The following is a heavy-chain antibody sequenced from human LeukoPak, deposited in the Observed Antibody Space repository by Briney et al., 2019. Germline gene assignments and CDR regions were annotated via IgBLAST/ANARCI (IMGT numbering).Heavy chain of an antibody. CDR1: GGSFGTNA. Sequence: ASVKVSCKASGGSFGTNAISWVRQAPGQGLEWMGALIPVFDTGTYSQKFQDRLTITADQSTSTVYMELSSLTSEDTAVYYCTRDLGYGNGGNYWGQGTLVTVSS. D-gene: IGHD5-18*01. V-gene: IGHV1-69*01. CDR2: LIPVFDTG. J-gene: IGHJ4*02. CDR3: TRDLGYGNGGNY.